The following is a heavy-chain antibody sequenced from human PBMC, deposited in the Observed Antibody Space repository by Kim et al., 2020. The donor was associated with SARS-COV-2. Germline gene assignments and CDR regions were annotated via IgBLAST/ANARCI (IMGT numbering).Heavy chain of an antibody. CDR3: ARSAAGIIDY. D-gene: IGHD6-13*01. Sequence: SETLSLTCTVSGGSISSSSYYWGWIRQPPGKGLEWIGSIYYSGSTYYNPSLKSRVTISVDTSKNQFSLKLSSVTAADTAVYYCARSAAGIIDYWGQGTL. V-gene: IGHV4-39*07. CDR2: IYYSGST. J-gene: IGHJ4*02. CDR1: GGSISSSSYY.